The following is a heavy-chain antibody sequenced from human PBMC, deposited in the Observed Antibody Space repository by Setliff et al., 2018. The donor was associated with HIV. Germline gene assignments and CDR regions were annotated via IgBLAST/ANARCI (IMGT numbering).Heavy chain of an antibody. V-gene: IGHV3-74*01. CDR2: INSDGSST. D-gene: IGHD6-19*01. Sequence: PGGSLRLSCAASGFTFSTYEMNWVRQAPGKGLEWVSRINSDGSSTSYADSVKGRFTISRDNAKNTLYLQMNSLRAEDTAVYYCALAGRAVYYWGQGTLVTVSS. CDR1: GFTFSTYE. J-gene: IGHJ4*02. CDR3: ALAGRAVYY.